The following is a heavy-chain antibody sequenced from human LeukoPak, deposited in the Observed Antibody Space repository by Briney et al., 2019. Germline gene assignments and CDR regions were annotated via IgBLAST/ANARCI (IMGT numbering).Heavy chain of an antibody. D-gene: IGHD3-3*01. CDR3: ARGRIRIFGVVINDAFDV. Sequence: ASVKVSCKASGYTFTSYDINWVRQATGQGLEWMGWMNPNSGNTGYAQKFQGRVTITRNTSISTAYMELSSLRSEDTAVYYCARGRIRIFGVVINDAFDVWVQRTMVTVSS. V-gene: IGHV1-8*03. J-gene: IGHJ3*01. CDR1: GYTFTSYD. CDR2: MNPNSGNT.